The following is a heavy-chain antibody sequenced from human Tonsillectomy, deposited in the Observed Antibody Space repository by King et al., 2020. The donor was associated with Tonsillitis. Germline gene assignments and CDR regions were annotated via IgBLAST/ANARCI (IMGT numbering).Heavy chain of an antibody. D-gene: IGHD3-22*01. CDR3: TTDYYDSTGAFDI. V-gene: IGHV3-15*01. CDR1: GFTFSNAW. CDR2: IKSKTDGGTT. Sequence: VQLVESGGGLVKPGGSLRLSCAASGFTFSNAWMSWVRQAPGKGLEWVGRIKSKTDGGTTDYAAPVKGRVTISRDDSKNTLYLQMNSLKTEDTAVYYCTTDYYDSTGAFDIWGQGTMVTVSS. J-gene: IGHJ3*02.